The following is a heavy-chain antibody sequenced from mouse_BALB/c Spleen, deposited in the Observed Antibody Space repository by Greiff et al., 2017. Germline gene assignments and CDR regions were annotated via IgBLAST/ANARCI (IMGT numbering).Heavy chain of an antibody. CDR1: GYTFTSYW. CDR3: AREGNYEFAY. CDR2: INPSTGYT. V-gene: IGHV1-7*01. Sequence: QVQLQQSGADLAKPGASVTMSCKASGYTFTSYWMHWVKQRPGQGLEWIGYINPSTGYTEYNQKFKDKATLTADKSSSTAYMQLSSLTSEDSAVYYCAREGNYEFAYWGQGTLVTVSA. J-gene: IGHJ3*01. D-gene: IGHD2-1*01.